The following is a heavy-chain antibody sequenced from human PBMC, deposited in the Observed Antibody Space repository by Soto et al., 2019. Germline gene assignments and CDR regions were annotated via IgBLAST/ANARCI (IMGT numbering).Heavy chain of an antibody. CDR2: TYYNGNA. CDR3: ARHFVAVVIKGWGY. D-gene: IGHD3-10*01. J-gene: IGHJ4*02. V-gene: IGHV4-39*01. CDR1: GGSIDRSNYY. Sequence: SETLSLTCNVSGGSIDRSNYYWDWLRQPPGKGLEWIGTTYYNGNAYYNPSLRSRVSMSIDTSKNQFSLKLISLTAADTAVYYCARHFVAVVIKGWGYWGQGKLVTVSS.